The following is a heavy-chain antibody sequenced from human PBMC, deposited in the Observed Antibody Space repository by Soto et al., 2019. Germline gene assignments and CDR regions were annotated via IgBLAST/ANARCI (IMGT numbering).Heavy chain of an antibody. J-gene: IGHJ4*02. Sequence: SETLSLTCTVSGGSISSYYWSWIRQPPGKGLEWIGFVYHSGSRNYDPSLKSRVTISVDTSKNQFFLKLTSVTAADTALYYCARVNSSPDDWGQGTLVTVSS. CDR2: VYHSGSR. CDR3: ARVNSSPDD. D-gene: IGHD6-6*01. CDR1: GGSISSYY. V-gene: IGHV4-59*08.